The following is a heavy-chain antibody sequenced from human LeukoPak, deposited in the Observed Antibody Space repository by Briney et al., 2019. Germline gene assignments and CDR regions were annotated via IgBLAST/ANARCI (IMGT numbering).Heavy chain of an antibody. CDR3: VKRSDYGDNWNHFDY. CDR1: GFTFSSNG. CDR2: ITTSAGDT. V-gene: IGHV3-23*01. Sequence: GGALRLSCAASGFTFSSNGMSWVRQAPGKGLEWVSAITTSAGDTYYADSVKGRFTTSRDNSRNTLYLQMNSLRAEDTAVYYCVKRSDYGDNWNHFDYWGQGTLVTVSS. D-gene: IGHD4-23*01. J-gene: IGHJ4*02.